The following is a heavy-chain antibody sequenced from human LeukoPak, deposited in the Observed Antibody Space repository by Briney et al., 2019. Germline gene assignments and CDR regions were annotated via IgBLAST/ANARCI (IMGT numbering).Heavy chain of an antibody. D-gene: IGHD1-26*01. Sequence: PGGSLRLSCAASGFTFSSSSISWVRQAPGKGLEWVSAITDAVGSTHYADSVKGRFTISSDNSKNTVYLQMNSLRAEDTAVYYCARSDSGSLDYWGQGTLVTVSS. CDR1: GFTFSSSS. CDR3: ARSDSGSLDY. CDR2: ITDAVGST. V-gene: IGHV3-23*01. J-gene: IGHJ4*02.